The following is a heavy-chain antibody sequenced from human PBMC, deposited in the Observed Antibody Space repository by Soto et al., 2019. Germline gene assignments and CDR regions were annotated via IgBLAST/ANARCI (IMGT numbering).Heavy chain of an antibody. J-gene: IGHJ4*02. CDR2: VSPDSGNA. D-gene: IGHD2-21*02. Sequence: QVQVVQSRAEVKKPGASVKVSCKTSGYTFTDYDINWIRQAPGQGLEWMGWVSPDSGNAGYAPQFQGRVSMTSDTSISTVYMELSSLRAEDTAVYFCEVTTGYWGKGTMVTVSS. CDR1: GYTFTDYD. V-gene: IGHV1-8*01. CDR3: EVTTGY.